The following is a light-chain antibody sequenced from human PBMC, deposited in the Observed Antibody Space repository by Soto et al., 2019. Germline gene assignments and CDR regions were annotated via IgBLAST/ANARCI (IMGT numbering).Light chain of an antibody. J-gene: IGKJ1*01. Sequence: EIVLTQSPGTLSLSPGEGATLSCRASQSVSSSYIAWYQQKPGQAPRLLIYGASNRATGIPDRFSGSGSGTDFTLTISRLEPEDFAVYYCQQYDYSPRTFGQGTKVDIK. V-gene: IGKV3-20*01. CDR3: QQYDYSPRT. CDR2: GAS. CDR1: QSVSSSY.